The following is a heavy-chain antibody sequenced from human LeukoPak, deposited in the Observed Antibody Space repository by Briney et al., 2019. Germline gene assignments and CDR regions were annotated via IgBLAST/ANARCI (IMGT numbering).Heavy chain of an antibody. J-gene: IGHJ4*02. Sequence: GSLRLSCAASGFTFSNTWMNRVRQAPGKGLEWVGRIRRNTDGGTVDYAAPVKGRFTISRDDSKSTLYLQMNSLKSEDTAVYYCTTVHASGCPGNYWGQGTLVTVSS. CDR1: GFTFSNTW. D-gene: IGHD6-19*01. CDR2: IRRNTDGGTV. V-gene: IGHV3-15*01. CDR3: TTVHASGCPGNY.